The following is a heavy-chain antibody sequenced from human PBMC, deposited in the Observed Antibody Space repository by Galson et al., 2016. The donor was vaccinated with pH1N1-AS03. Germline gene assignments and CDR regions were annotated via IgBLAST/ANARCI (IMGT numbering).Heavy chain of an antibody. V-gene: IGHV1-8*01. CDR3: ARSFLGETDD. CDR2: MTPNNGNT. J-gene: IGHJ4*02. CDR1: GYTFTTYD. Sequence: SVKVSCKASGYTFTTYDINWVRQAAGQGLEWMGWMTPNNGNTGYAQRFQGRGTMTRNTSISTAYMELSGLQSEDTAVYYCARSFLGETDDWGQGTLVIVSS. D-gene: IGHD3-16*01.